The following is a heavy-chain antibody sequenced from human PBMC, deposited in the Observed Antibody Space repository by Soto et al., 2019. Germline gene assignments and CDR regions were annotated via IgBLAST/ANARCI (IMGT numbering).Heavy chain of an antibody. J-gene: IGHJ6*02. CDR2: ISWDGGST. CDR3: AKNLGYDFLSGYYNWHGKETARYGMDV. CDR1: GFTFDDYT. Sequence: GSQRLSCAASGFTFDDYTMHWVRQAPGKGLEWVSLISWDGGSTYYADSVKGRFTISRDNSKNSLYLQMNSLRTEDTALYYCAKNLGYDFLSGYYNWHGKETARYGMDVWGQGTTVTVSS. D-gene: IGHD3-3*01. V-gene: IGHV3-43*01.